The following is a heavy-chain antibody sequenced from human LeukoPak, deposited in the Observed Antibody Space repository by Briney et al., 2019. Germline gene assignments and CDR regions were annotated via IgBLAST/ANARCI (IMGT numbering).Heavy chain of an antibody. CDR1: GDSVSSKSAT. Sequence: SQTLSLTCAISGDSVSSKSATWNWIRQSPSRGLEWLGRTYFRSRWYNDSAVSVKSRITINPDTSKNQFSLHLHSVTPEDTAVYYCARDPRYSSGWSFDYWGQGTLVTVSS. CDR2: TYFRSRWYN. D-gene: IGHD6-19*01. V-gene: IGHV6-1*01. CDR3: ARDPRYSSGWSFDY. J-gene: IGHJ4*02.